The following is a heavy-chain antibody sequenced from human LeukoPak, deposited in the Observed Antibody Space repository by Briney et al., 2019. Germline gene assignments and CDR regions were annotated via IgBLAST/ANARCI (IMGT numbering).Heavy chain of an antibody. D-gene: IGHD4-23*01. J-gene: IGHJ6*03. CDR2: ISSSSSYI. V-gene: IGHV3-21*01. CDR1: GFTFSSYV. Sequence: GGSLRLSCAASGFTFSSYVMHWVRQAPGKGLEWVSSISSSSSYIYYVDSVKGRFTISRDNAKKSLYLQMNSLRAEDTALYYCARDGDTVLTRGYYYYMDVWGKGTTVTVSS. CDR3: ARDGDTVLTRGYYYYMDV.